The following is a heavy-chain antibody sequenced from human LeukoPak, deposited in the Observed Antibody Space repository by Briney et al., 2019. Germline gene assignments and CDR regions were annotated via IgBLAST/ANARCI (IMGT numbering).Heavy chain of an antibody. V-gene: IGHV3-30*02. CDR1: GFTFSSYG. CDR3: ARSARSEDDDFWSGHLPN. D-gene: IGHD3-3*01. J-gene: IGHJ4*02. Sequence: GGSLRLSCAASGFTFSSYGMHWVRQAPGKGLEWVAFIRYDGSNKYYADSVKGRFTVSRDNARNSLYLQMNSLRAEDTAVYYCARSARSEDDDFWSGHLPNWGQGTLVTVSS. CDR2: IRYDGSNK.